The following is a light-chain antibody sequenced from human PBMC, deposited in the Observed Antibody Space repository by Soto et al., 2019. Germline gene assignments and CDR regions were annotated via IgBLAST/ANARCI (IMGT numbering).Light chain of an antibody. Sequence: QSALTQPASASGSPGQSITISCTGTISDVGSYNLVSWYQQHPGKAPKLMIYEVSKRPSGNANRFSGSKSGNTASLTISGLQAEDEADYYCCSYAGSRGWVFGGGTKLTVL. CDR1: ISDVGSYNL. V-gene: IGLV2-23*02. CDR2: EVS. J-gene: IGLJ3*02. CDR3: CSYAGSRGWV.